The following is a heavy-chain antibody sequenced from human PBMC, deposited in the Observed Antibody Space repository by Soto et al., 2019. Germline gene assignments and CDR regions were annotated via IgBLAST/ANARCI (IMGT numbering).Heavy chain of an antibody. Sequence: SETLSLTCTVSGGSISSGGYYWSWLREHPGKGLEWIGYIYYSGSTYYNQSLKSRVTISVDTSKNQFSLKLSSVTAADTAVYYCARDARRFKLSGYYFDYWGQGTLVTVSS. CDR1: GGSISSGGYY. V-gene: IGHV4-31*03. CDR2: IYYSGST. J-gene: IGHJ4*02. CDR3: ARDARRFKLSGYYFDY. D-gene: IGHD3-22*01.